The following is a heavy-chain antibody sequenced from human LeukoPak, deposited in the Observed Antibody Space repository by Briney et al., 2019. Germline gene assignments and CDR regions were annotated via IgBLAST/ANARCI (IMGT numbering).Heavy chain of an antibody. CDR1: GYTFTSYA. J-gene: IGHJ4*02. CDR2: INTNTGNP. Sequence: GASVKVSCKASGYTFTSYAMNWVRQAPGQGLEWMGWINTNTGNPTYAQGFTGRFVFSLDTSVSTAYLQISSLKAEDTAVYYCARVPATPQKARTGYYDSSGYEGVPMWGQGTLVTVSS. D-gene: IGHD3-22*01. CDR3: ARVPATPQKARTGYYDSSGYEGVPM. V-gene: IGHV7-4-1*02.